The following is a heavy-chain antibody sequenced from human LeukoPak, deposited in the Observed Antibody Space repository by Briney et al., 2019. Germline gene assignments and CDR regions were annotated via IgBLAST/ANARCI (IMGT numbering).Heavy chain of an antibody. CDR1: GFTFSSYS. CDR2: ISKSSSYI. J-gene: IGHJ3*02. Sequence: GGSLRLSCAASGFTFSSYSMNWVRQAPGKRLEWVSSISKSSSYIYYADSLKGRFTISRDNAKNSLYLQMNSLRAEDTALYYCARDIVLIAVAVRGSFDIWGQGTMVTVSS. D-gene: IGHD6-19*01. V-gene: IGHV3-21*04. CDR3: ARDIVLIAVAVRGSFDI.